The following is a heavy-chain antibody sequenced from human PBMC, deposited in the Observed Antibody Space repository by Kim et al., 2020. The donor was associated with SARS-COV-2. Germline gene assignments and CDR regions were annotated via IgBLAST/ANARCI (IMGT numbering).Heavy chain of an antibody. J-gene: IGHJ4*02. CDR2: ISYDGSNK. CDR1: GFTFSSYA. CDR3: ASGIEGRGYSYGSRVRYFDY. V-gene: IGHV3-30-3*01. D-gene: IGHD5-18*01. Sequence: GGSLRLSCAASGFTFSSYAMHWVRQAPGKGLEWVAVISYDGSNKYYADSVKGRFTISRDNSKNTLYLQMNSLRAEDTAVYYCASGIEGRGYSYGSRVRYFDYWGQGTLVTVSS.